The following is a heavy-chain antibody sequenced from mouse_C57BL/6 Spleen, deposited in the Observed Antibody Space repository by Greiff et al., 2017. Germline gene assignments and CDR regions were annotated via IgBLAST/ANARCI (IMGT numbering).Heavy chain of an antibody. CDR2: IYPGDGDT. CDR3: ARGEIYYGNYFYYAMDY. Sequence: VQLVESGPELVKPGASVKISCKASGYAFSSSWMNWVKQRPGKGLEWIGRIYPGDGDTNYNGKFKGKATLTADKSSSTAYMQLSSLTSEDSAVYFCARGEIYYGNYFYYAMDYWGQGTSVTVSS. CDR1: GYAFSSSW. V-gene: IGHV1-82*01. J-gene: IGHJ4*01. D-gene: IGHD2-1*01.